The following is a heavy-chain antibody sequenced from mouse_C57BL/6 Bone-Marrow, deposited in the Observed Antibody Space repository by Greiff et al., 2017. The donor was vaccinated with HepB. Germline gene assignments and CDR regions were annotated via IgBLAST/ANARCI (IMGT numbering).Heavy chain of an antibody. Sequence: QVQLQQSGPELVKPGASVKISCKASGYAFSSSWMNWVKQRPGKGLEWIGRIYPGDGDTNYNGKFKGKATLTADKSSSTAYMQLSSLTSEDSAVYFCASEEVNVKNAYWGQGTLVTVSA. CDR1: GYAFSSSW. V-gene: IGHV1-82*01. D-gene: IGHD2-12*01. J-gene: IGHJ3*01. CDR3: ASEEVNVKNAY. CDR2: IYPGDGDT.